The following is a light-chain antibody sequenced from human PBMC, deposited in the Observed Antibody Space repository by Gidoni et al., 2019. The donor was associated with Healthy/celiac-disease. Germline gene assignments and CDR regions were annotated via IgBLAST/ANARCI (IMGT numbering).Light chain of an antibody. CDR2: AAS. J-gene: IGKJ3*01. Sequence: DIQMTQSPSSLSASVGDRVTITCRASQSFSSYLNWYQQKPGKAPKLLIYAASSLQSGVPSRFSGSGSRTDFTLTISSLQPEDFATYYCQQSYSTLRFTFGPGTKVDIK. CDR1: QSFSSY. CDR3: QQSYSTLRFT. V-gene: IGKV1-39*01.